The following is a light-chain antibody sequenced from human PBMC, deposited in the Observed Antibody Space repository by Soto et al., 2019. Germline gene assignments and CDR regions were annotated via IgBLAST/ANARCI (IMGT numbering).Light chain of an antibody. CDR2: AAS. CDR1: QSISSF. CDR3: QKYNSASWT. V-gene: IGKV1-27*01. Sequence: DIQMTQSPSTLSASIGDRVTINCRASQSISSFLNWYQQKPGKAPKLLIYAASTLQSGVPSRFSGSGSGTDFTLTISSLQPEDVATYYCQKYNSASWTFGQGTKVDIK. J-gene: IGKJ1*01.